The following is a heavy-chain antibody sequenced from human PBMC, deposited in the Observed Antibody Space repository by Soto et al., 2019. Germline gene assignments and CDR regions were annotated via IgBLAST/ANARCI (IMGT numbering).Heavy chain of an antibody. D-gene: IGHD2-8*01. Sequence: QVQLQESGPGLMKPSQTLSLTCTVSGDPISSGDYYWSWIRQPPGKGLEWIGYIYYSGTTYYSPSLKSRVTMSVDTSKNQFSLKLSSVTAADTAVYYCARAPYRGTNSRGALDMWGQGTMVTVSS. CDR3: ARAPYRGTNSRGALDM. CDR2: IYYSGTT. J-gene: IGHJ3*02. V-gene: IGHV4-30-4*01. CDR1: GDPISSGDYY.